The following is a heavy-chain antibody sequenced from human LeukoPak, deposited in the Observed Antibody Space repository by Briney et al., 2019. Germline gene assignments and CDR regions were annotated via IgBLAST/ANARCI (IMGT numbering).Heavy chain of an antibody. CDR2: IIPILGIP. V-gene: IGHV1-69*02. CDR1: GGTFNSYT. CDR3: ATGAAARPFDP. Sequence: SVKVSCKASGGTFNSYTISWLRPAPGQGPEWMGRIIPILGIPNYAQRFQSRVTITADKSTSTAYMELSSLRSEDTGVYYCATGAAARPFDPWGQGTLVTVSS. J-gene: IGHJ5*02. D-gene: IGHD6-13*01.